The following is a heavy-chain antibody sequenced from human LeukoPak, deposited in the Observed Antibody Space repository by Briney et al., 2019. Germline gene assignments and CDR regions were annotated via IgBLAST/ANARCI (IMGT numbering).Heavy chain of an antibody. CDR3: ARHLRRESLTSSHFDY. V-gene: IGHV4-39*01. J-gene: IGHJ4*02. Sequence: SETLSLTCTVSGGSISTTSYYWDWVRQPPGKGLEWIGSTYYSGTTYYNPSLTSRLTLSVDTSKNQFSLKLTSVTAADTAIYYCARHLRRESLTSSHFDYWGQGTLVTVSS. D-gene: IGHD3-9*01. CDR1: GGSISTTSYY. CDR2: TYYSGTT.